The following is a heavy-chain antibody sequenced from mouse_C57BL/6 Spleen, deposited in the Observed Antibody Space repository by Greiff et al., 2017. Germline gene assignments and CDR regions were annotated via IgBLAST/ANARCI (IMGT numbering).Heavy chain of an antibody. CDR2: ISSGSSTI. D-gene: IGHD1-1*01. V-gene: IGHV5-17*01. CDR1: GFTFSDYG. Sequence: EVMLVESGGGLVKPGGSLKLSCAASGFTFSDYGMHWVRQAPGKGLEWVAYISSGSSTIYYADTVKGRFTISRDNAKNTLFLHMTSLRSEDTAMYYCARVITTGVATGDYWGQGTSVTVSS. CDR3: ARVITTGVATGDY. J-gene: IGHJ4*01.